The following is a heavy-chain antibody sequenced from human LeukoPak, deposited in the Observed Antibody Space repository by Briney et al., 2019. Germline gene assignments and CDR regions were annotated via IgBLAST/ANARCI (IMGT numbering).Heavy chain of an antibody. Sequence: GGSLRLSCAASGFTFSDYYMSWIRQAPGKGLEWVSYISSSGSTIYYADPVKGRFTISRDNAKNSLYLQMNSLRAEDTAVYYCARDPSFRGTDAFDIWGQGTMVTVSS. D-gene: IGHD3-10*01. CDR2: ISSSGSTI. J-gene: IGHJ3*02. CDR3: ARDPSFRGTDAFDI. V-gene: IGHV3-11*04. CDR1: GFTFSDYY.